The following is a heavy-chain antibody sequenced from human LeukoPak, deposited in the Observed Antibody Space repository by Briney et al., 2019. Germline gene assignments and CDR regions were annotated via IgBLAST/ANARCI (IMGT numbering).Heavy chain of an antibody. D-gene: IGHD3-3*01. Sequence: SVKVSCKASGGTFSSYAISWVRQAPGQGLEWMGGIIPIFGTANYVQKFQGRVTITADESTSTAYMELSSLRSEDTAVYYCASGPGALTIFGAKNPSYYFDYWGQGTLVTVSS. V-gene: IGHV1-69*13. CDR2: IIPIFGTA. CDR3: ASGPGALTIFGAKNPSYYFDY. J-gene: IGHJ4*02. CDR1: GGTFSSYA.